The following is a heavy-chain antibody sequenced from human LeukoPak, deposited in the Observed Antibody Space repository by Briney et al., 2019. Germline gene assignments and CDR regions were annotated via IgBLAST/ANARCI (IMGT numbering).Heavy chain of an antibody. Sequence: ASVKVSSKASGYTFTAYYMHWVRQAPGQGLEWMGYINPNSGVTNYAQKFQGRVTMTRDASISTAYMDLSSLRSDDTAVYYCASAKSGNYFAYWGQGTLVTVSS. CDR1: GYTFTAYY. CDR2: INPNSGVT. D-gene: IGHD1-26*01. CDR3: ASAKSGNYFAY. J-gene: IGHJ4*02. V-gene: IGHV1-2*02.